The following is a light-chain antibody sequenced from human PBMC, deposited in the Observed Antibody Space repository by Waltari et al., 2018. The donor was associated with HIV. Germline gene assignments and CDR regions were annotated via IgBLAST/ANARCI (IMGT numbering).Light chain of an antibody. J-gene: IGKJ1*01. CDR1: QSIKND. CDR3: QHSRT. Sequence: DIQMTQSQSSVSAALRGRVDITCSTNQSIKNDMNWYQHKPGKAPKLLIYAASSLQSGVPSRFGGSGSGTDFTLTISSLQPEDFTTYFWQHSRTFGQGTKVEIK. CDR2: AAS. V-gene: IGKV1-39*01.